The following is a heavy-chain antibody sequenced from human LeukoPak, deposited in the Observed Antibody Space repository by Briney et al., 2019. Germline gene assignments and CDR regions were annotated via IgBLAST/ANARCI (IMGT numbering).Heavy chain of an antibody. CDR2: IASSGSYI. CDR3: ARGAYSSSWNCEH. CDR1: GFTFSSYT. Sequence: GSLRLSCAASGFTFSSYTMNWVRQAPGKGLEWVSSIASSGSYIYYADSVKGRFTISRDNAKNSLYLQMNSLRVEDTAVYYCARGAYSSSWNCEHWGQGTLVTVSS. D-gene: IGHD6-13*01. V-gene: IGHV3-21*01. J-gene: IGHJ1*01.